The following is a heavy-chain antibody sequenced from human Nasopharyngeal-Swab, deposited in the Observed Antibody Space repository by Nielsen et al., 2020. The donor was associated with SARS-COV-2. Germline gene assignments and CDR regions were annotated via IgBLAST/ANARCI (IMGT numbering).Heavy chain of an antibody. J-gene: IGHJ6*02. D-gene: IGHD3-10*01. CDR1: GGTFSSHG. CDR3: ARDVRDRGMPYRNSKNGMDV. Sequence: SVKVSCKASGGTFSSHGISWVRQAPGQGLEWLGRIIPMLGIVTYAQKFQARATITADKSTSTAYLDLSGLRFEDTAVYYCARDVRDRGMPYRNSKNGMDVWGQGTPVTV. CDR2: IIPMLGIV. V-gene: IGHV1-69*04.